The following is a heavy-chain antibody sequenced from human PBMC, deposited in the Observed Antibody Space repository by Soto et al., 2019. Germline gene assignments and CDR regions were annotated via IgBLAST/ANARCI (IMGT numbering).Heavy chain of an antibody. CDR3: ARVRPYCGGDCYSFDP. V-gene: IGHV1-8*01. J-gene: IGHJ5*02. Sequence: QVQLMQSGAEVKKPGASVKVSCKASGYTFTSYDINWVRQATGQGLEWMGWMNPNSGNTGYAQKFQGRVTMTRNTSISTAYMELSSLRSEDTAVYYCARVRPYCGGDCYSFDPWGQGTLVTVSS. D-gene: IGHD2-21*02. CDR2: MNPNSGNT. CDR1: GYTFTSYD.